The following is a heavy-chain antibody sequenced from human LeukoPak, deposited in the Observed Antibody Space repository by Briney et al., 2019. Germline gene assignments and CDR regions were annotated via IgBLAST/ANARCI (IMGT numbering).Heavy chain of an antibody. CDR2: ISGSGGST. D-gene: IGHD4-17*01. CDR3: AKDLYGDYAPFDY. J-gene: IGHJ4*02. CDR1: GFTFSSYA. V-gene: IGHV3-23*01. Sequence: PGGSLRLSCAASGFTFSSYAMSWVRQAPGKGLEWVSAISGSGGSTYYADSVKGRFTISRDNSKNTLDLQMNSLRAEDTAVYYCAKDLYGDYAPFDYWGQGTLVTVSS.